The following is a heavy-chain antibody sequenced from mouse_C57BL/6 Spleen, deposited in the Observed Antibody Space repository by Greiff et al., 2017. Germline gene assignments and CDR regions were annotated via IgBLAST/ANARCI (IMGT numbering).Heavy chain of an antibody. CDR2: IYPGDGDT. D-gene: IGHD3-3*01. J-gene: IGHJ1*03. CDR1: GYAFSSSW. Sequence: QVQLQQSGPELVKPGASVKISCKASGYAFSSSWMNWVKQRPGKGLEWIGRIYPGDGDTNYNGKFKGKATLTADKSSSTAYMQLSSLTSEDSAVYFCAREGPTGYFDVWGTGTTVTVSS. V-gene: IGHV1-82*01. CDR3: AREGPTGYFDV.